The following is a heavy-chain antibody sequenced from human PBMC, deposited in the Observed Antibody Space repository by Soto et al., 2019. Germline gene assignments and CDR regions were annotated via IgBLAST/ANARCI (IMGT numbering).Heavy chain of an antibody. Sequence: QVQLVQSGAEVKKPGSSVKVSCKASGGTFSSYAISWVRQAPGQGLEWMGGIIPIFGTANYAQKFQGRVTITEDKATSTAYMELSSMRSEDTAVYYCARQRAPGVMTGYYSYFDYWGQGTLVTVSS. D-gene: IGHD3-9*01. CDR3: ARQRAPGVMTGYYSYFDY. V-gene: IGHV1-69*06. J-gene: IGHJ4*02. CDR2: IIPIFGTA. CDR1: GGTFSSYA.